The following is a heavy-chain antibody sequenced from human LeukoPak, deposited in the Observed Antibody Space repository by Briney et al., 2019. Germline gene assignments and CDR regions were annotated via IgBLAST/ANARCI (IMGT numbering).Heavy chain of an antibody. D-gene: IGHD3-22*01. CDR2: FYHGGST. V-gene: IGHV4-38-2*02. J-gene: IGHJ3*02. CDR1: GYPISTGYY. CDR3: ARSRDRVRSSGYSDI. Sequence: SETLSLTCTVSGYPISTGYYWDWIRQPPGKGLEWIGTFYHGGSTYYNPSLKSRVTISVDTSKNQFSLKLSSVTAADTAVYYCARSRDRVRSSGYSDIWGHGTMVTVSS.